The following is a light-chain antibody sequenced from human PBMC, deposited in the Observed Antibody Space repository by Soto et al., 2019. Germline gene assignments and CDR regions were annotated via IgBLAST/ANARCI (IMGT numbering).Light chain of an antibody. V-gene: IGKV3-15*01. J-gene: IGKJ5*01. CDR2: GAS. CDR1: QSVSSS. CDR3: QQYNNWATGMT. Sequence: AKSTGTLSLSPGERGTRSCRSSQSVSSSCLAWYQQKPGQAPRLLIYGASTRATGIPARFSGSGSGTECTLTISSLQTEDFAVYHCQQYNNWATGMTFGQGTRL.